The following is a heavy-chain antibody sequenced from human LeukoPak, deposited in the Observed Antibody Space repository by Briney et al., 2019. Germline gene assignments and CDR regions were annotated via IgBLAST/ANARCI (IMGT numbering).Heavy chain of an antibody. CDR1: GFTFSSYW. CDR3: ARMGSYDILTGYYWLDY. V-gene: IGHV3-7*01. CDR2: IKQDGSEK. Sequence: GGSLRLSCAASGFTFSSYWMSWVREAPGKGLECVANIKQDGSEKYYVDSVKGRFTISRDNAKNSLYLQMNSLRAEDTAVYYCARMGSYDILTGYYWLDYWGQGTLVTVSS. D-gene: IGHD3-9*01. J-gene: IGHJ4*02.